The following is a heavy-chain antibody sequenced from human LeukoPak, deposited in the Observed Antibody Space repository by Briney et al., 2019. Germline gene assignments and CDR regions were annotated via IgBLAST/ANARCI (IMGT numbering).Heavy chain of an antibody. CDR2: LSWNSGSI. Sequence: GGALRLSCAASGFTLDDYAMHWVRQPPGKGLEGVSGLSWNSGSIGYADSVKGRFTISRDNAKNSLYLQMNSLRAEDTAVYFCARGSRDSSGYRYYLNHWGEGTLVTVSS. J-gene: IGHJ4*02. CDR1: GFTLDDYA. CDR3: ARGSRDSSGYRYYLNH. V-gene: IGHV3-9*01. D-gene: IGHD3-22*01.